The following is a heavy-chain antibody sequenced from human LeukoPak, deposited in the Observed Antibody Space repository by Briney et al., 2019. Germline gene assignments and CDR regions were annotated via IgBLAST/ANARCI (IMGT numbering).Heavy chain of an antibody. Sequence: PGGSLRLSCAASGFTFSSYWMSWVRQAPGKGLEWVANIKQDGSEKYYVDSVKGRFTISRDNAKNSLYLQMNSLRAEDTAVYYCARDLMKDTYYYDSSGYGYWGQGTLVTVSS. D-gene: IGHD3-22*01. J-gene: IGHJ4*02. CDR1: GFTFSSYW. V-gene: IGHV3-7*01. CDR3: ARDLMKDTYYYDSSGYGY. CDR2: IKQDGSEK.